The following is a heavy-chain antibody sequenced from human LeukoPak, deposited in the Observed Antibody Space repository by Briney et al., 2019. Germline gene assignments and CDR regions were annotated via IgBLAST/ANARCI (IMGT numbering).Heavy chain of an antibody. V-gene: IGHV1-2*02. CDR1: GYTFTGYY. D-gene: IGHD6-13*01. Sequence: ASVKVSCKASGYTFTGYYMHWVRQAPGQGLEWMGWINPNSGGTNYAQKLQGRVTMTRDTSISTAYMELSRLRSDDTAVYYCARDREAAAEAEYDYWGQGTLVTVSS. J-gene: IGHJ4*02. CDR2: INPNSGGT. CDR3: ARDREAAAEAEYDY.